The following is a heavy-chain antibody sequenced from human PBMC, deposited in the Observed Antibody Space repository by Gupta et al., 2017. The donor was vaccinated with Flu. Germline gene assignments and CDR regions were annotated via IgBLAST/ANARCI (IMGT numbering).Heavy chain of an antibody. CDR1: Y. CDR2: INPNSGGT. Sequence: YMHWGRQAPGQGLEWMGRINPNSGGTNYAQKFQGRVTMTRDTSISTAYMELSRLRSDDTAVYYCARAIYYGSGNYYKPFDYWGQGTLVTVSS. J-gene: IGHJ4*02. D-gene: IGHD3-10*01. V-gene: IGHV1-2*06. CDR3: ARAIYYGSGNYYKPFDY.